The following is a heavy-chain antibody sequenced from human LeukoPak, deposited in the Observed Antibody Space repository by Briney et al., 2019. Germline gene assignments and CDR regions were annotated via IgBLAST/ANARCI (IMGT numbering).Heavy chain of an antibody. Sequence: SETLSLTCAVYGGSFSGYYWSWIRQPPGKGLEWIGEINHSGSTNYNPSLKSRVTISVDTSKNQFSLKLSSVTAADTAVYYCARGREELRRTRDYYFDYWGQGTLVTVSS. D-gene: IGHD1-26*01. CDR2: INHSGST. V-gene: IGHV4-34*01. CDR1: GGSFSGYY. J-gene: IGHJ4*02. CDR3: ARGREELRRTRDYYFDY.